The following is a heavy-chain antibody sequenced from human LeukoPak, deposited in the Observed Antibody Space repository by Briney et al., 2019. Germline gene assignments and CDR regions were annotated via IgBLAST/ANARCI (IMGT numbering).Heavy chain of an antibody. V-gene: IGHV4-34*01. Sequence: SETLSLTCAVYGGSFSGYYWSWIRQPPGKGLEWIAEINHSGSTNYNPSLKSRVTISVDTSKNQFSLKLSSVTAADTAVYYCARMWYYDILTGYYPRDAFDIWAKGQWSPSLQ. CDR2: INHSGST. J-gene: IGHJ3*02. CDR1: GGSFSGYY. CDR3: ARMWYYDILTGYYPRDAFDI. D-gene: IGHD3-9*01.